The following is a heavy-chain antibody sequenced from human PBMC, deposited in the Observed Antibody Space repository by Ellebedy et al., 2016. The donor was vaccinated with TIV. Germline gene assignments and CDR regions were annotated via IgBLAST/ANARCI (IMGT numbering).Heavy chain of an antibody. V-gene: IGHV3-74*01. CDR3: ARDSEDAGPALDY. D-gene: IGHD2-15*01. Sequence: PGGSLRLSCAASAFTFSRYWMYWVRHAPGTGLVWVSRIKYDGIIPTYTDSVTGRFTISRDNAKNTLYLQMNSLRAEDTALYFCARDSEDAGPALDYWGQGTLVTVSS. CDR1: AFTFSRYW. J-gene: IGHJ4*02. CDR2: IKYDGIIP.